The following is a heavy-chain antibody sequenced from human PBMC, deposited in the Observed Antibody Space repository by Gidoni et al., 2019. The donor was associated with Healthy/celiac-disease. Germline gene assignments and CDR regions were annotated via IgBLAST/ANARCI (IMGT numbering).Heavy chain of an antibody. CDR1: GFTFSGSA. CDR3: TSHIAVAEPDFDY. V-gene: IGHV3-73*01. J-gene: IGHJ4*02. CDR2: IRSKANSYAT. D-gene: IGHD6-19*01. Sequence: EVQLVESGGGLVQHGGSRKLSCAASGFTFSGSAMHWVRQASGKGLEWVGRIRSKANSYATAYAASVKGRFTISRDDSKNTAYLQMNSLKTEDTAVYYCTSHIAVAEPDFDYWGQGTLVTVSS.